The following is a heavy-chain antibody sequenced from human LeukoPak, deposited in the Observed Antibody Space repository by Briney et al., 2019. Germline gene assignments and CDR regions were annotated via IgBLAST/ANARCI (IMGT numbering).Heavy chain of an antibody. CDR3: ARCPVAWETGIDY. Sequence: GGSLRLSCAASGFTFSSYSMNWVRQAPGKGLEWVSSISSSSSYIYYADSVKGRFTISRDNAKNSLYLQMNSLRAEDTAVYYCARCPVAWETGIDYWGQGTLVTVSS. CDR1: GFTFSSYS. J-gene: IGHJ4*02. CDR2: ISSSSSYI. V-gene: IGHV3-21*01. D-gene: IGHD1-1*01.